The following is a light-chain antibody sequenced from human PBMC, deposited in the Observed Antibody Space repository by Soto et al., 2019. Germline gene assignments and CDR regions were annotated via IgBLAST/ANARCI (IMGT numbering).Light chain of an antibody. CDR2: DAS. V-gene: IGKV1-5*01. CDR1: QSISSW. CDR3: QQYNSYSLYT. J-gene: IGKJ2*01. Sequence: DIQMTQSPSTLSASVGDRVTITCRASQSISSWLAWYQQKPGKAPKLLIYDASSLESGVPSRFSGSGSGTEFTLTISSLQPDDFATYYCQQYNSYSLYTFGQGTKVDTK.